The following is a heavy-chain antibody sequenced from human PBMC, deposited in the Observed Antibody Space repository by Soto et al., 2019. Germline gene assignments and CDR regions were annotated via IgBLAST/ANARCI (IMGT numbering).Heavy chain of an antibody. CDR1: GGSISSYY. V-gene: IGHV4-59*01. CDR3: ARDSGYSYGHEYYYYYRMDV. J-gene: IGHJ6*02. Sequence: SETLSLTCTVSGGSISSYYWSWIRQPPGKGLEWIGYIYYSGSTNYNPSLKSRVTISVDTSKNQFSLKLSSVTAADTAVYYSARDSGYSYGHEYYYYYRMDVWGQGTTVTVSS. D-gene: IGHD5-18*01. CDR2: IYYSGST.